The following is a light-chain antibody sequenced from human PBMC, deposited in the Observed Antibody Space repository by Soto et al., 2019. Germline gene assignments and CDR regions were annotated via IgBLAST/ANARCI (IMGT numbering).Light chain of an antibody. CDR2: GAS. Sequence: EIVLTQSPDTLSLSPGERATLSCRASQSVSSSYLAWYQQKPGQAPRLLIYGASSRATDISDRFSGSGSGTDFNLTISSLEPEDFAVYYCQHYGSSPPRYTFGPGTKLEIK. V-gene: IGKV3-20*01. CDR1: QSVSSSY. J-gene: IGKJ2*01. CDR3: QHYGSSPPRYT.